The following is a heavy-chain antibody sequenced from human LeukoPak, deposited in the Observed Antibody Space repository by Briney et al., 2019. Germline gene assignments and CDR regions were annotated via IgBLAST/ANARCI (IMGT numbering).Heavy chain of an antibody. CDR1: GYSISSGYY. J-gene: IGHJ4*02. CDR3: AREYRGDGYRDFDY. V-gene: IGHV4-38-2*02. CDR2: IYHSGST. Sequence: SETLSLTCTVSGYSISSGYYWGWIRQPPGKGLEWIGSIYHSGSTYYNPSLKSRVTISVDTSKNQFSLKLSSVTAADTAVYYCAREYRGDGYRDFDYWGQGTLVTVSS. D-gene: IGHD5-24*01.